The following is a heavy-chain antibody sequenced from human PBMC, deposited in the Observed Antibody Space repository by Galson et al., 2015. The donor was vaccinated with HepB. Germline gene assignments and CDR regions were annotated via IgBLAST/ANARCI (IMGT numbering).Heavy chain of an antibody. D-gene: IGHD6-19*01. Sequence: SVKVSCKASGGTFSSYAISWVRQAPGQGLEWMGGIIPIFGTANYAQKFQGRVTITADKSTSTAYMELSSLRSEDTAVYYCASRWQWLGGPFDYWGQGTLVTVSS. CDR2: IIPIFGTA. V-gene: IGHV1-69*06. CDR1: GGTFSSYA. CDR3: ASRWQWLGGPFDY. J-gene: IGHJ4*02.